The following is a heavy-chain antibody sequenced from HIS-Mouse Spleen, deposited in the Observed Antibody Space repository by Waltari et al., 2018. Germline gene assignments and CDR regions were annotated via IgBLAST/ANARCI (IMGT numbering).Heavy chain of an antibody. CDR3: ARGSSWYMGAFYHYYYYGMDV. Sequence: QVQLVQSGAEVKKPGASVKVSCKASGYTFTSYDINWVRQATGHGLEWMGWMNHNSGNTGYAQKFQGRVTMTRNTSISTAYMELSSLRSEDTAVYYCARGSSWYMGAFYHYYYYGMDVWGQGTTVTVSS. CDR1: GYTFTSYD. CDR2: MNHNSGNT. J-gene: IGHJ6*02. D-gene: IGHD6-13*01. V-gene: IGHV1-8*01.